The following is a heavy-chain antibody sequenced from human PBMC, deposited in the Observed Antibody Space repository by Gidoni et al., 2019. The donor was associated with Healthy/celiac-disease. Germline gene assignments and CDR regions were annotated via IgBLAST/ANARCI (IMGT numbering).Heavy chain of an antibody. CDR2: IIPILGIA. Sequence: QVQLVQSGAEVKKPGSSVKVSCTASGGTFSSYAISWVRQAPGQGLEWRGRIIPILGIANYAQKFQGRVTITADKSTSTAYMELSSLRSEDTAVYYCARVKAAHYDYWGQGTLVTVSS. V-gene: IGHV1-69*04. CDR3: ARVKAAHYDY. D-gene: IGHD6-13*01. J-gene: IGHJ4*02. CDR1: GGTFSSYA.